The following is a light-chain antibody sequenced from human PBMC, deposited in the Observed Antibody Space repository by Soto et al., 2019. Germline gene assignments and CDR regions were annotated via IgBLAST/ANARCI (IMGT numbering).Light chain of an antibody. CDR2: DAS. CDR1: QSVSSSY. V-gene: IGKV3D-20*02. J-gene: IGKJ4*01. CDR3: QQRSNWPPLT. Sequence: EIVLTQSPGTLSLSPGERATLSCRASQSVSSSYLAWYQQKPGQAPRLLIYDASNRATGIPARFSGSGSGTDFTLTISSVEPEDFAVYYCQQRSNWPPLTFGGGTKLEIK.